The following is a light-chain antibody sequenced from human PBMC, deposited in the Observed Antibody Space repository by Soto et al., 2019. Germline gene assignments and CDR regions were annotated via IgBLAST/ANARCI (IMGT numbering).Light chain of an antibody. CDR1: QSVSSN. CDR2: GAS. J-gene: IGKJ2*01. CDR3: HHYSNWPPYT. Sequence: EVVMTQSPATLSVSPGERATLSCRASQSVSSNLAWYQQKPGQAPRLLIYGASTRAAGIPARFSGSGSATEFHLTISSLQSEDFAVYYCHHYSNWPPYTFGQGTKVDIK. V-gene: IGKV3D-15*01.